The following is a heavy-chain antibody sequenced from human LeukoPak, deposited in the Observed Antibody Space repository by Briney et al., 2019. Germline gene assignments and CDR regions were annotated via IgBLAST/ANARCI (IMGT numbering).Heavy chain of an antibody. V-gene: IGHV3-48*02. CDR1: GFTFSSYS. CDR3: ARDPTYSGSYSTFDY. CDR2: ISSSSSTI. J-gene: IGHJ4*02. D-gene: IGHD1-26*01. Sequence: PGGSLRLSCAASGFTFSSYSMNWVRQAPGKGLEWVSYISSSSSTIYYADSVKGRFTISRDNAKNSLYLQMNSLRDEDTAVYYCARDPTYSGSYSTFDYWGQGTLVTVSS.